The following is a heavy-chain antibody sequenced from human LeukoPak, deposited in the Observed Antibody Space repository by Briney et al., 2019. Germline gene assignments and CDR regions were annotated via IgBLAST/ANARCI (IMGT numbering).Heavy chain of an antibody. CDR2: VWSDERNN. V-gene: IGHV3-33*01. CDR3: AREGLTTTPNNAFDI. J-gene: IGHJ3*02. CDR1: GFSFSDYG. Sequence: GGSLRLSCAASGFSFSDYGMHWVRQAPGKGLEWVAVVWSDERNNYYADSVKGRFTISRDNSKNMLYLQINSLRAEDTAVYYCAREGLTTTPNNAFDIWGQGIMVIVSS. D-gene: IGHD1-1*01.